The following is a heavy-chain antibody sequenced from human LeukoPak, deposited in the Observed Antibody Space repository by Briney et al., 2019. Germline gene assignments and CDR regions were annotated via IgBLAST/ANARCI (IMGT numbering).Heavy chain of an antibody. D-gene: IGHD2-2*01. CDR2: IWYDGSNK. J-gene: IGHJ4*02. CDR3: AKARVGVVPAALNY. Sequence: PGRSLRLSCAASGFTFSSYGMHWVRQAPGKGLEWVAVIWYDGSNKYYADSVKGRFTISRDNSKNTLYLQMNSLRAEDTAVYYCAKARVGVVPAALNYWGQGTLVTVSS. V-gene: IGHV3-33*06. CDR1: GFTFSSYG.